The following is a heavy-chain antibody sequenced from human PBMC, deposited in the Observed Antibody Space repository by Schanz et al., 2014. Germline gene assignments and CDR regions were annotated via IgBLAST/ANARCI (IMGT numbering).Heavy chain of an antibody. CDR1: GFTFTTYA. Sequence: DVQLLESGGGLVQPGESLRLSCAASGFTFTTYAMTWVRQAPGKGLEWVSSISSGGRNISYADSLKGRFAISRDNAKNSLYLQMNSLRAEDTALYYCARDPNSVNEIDYWGQGTLVTVSS. CDR3: ARDPNSVNEIDY. CDR2: ISSGGRNI. D-gene: IGHD5-12*01. J-gene: IGHJ4*02. V-gene: IGHV3-21*04.